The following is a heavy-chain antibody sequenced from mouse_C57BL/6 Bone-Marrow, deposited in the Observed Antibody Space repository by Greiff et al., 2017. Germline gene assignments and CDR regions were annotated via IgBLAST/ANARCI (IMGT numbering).Heavy chain of an antibody. V-gene: IGHV1-59*01. D-gene: IGHD2-1*01. CDR2: IDPSDSYT. CDR3: ARHGNYDYWYFDV. J-gene: IGHJ1*03. Sequence: QVQLQQPGAELVRPGTSVKLSCKASGYTFTSYWMHWVKQRPGQGLEWIGVIDPSDSYTNYNQKFKGKATLPVDTSSSTAYMQLSSLTSEDSAVYYCARHGNYDYWYFDVWGTGTTVTVSS. CDR1: GYTFTSYW.